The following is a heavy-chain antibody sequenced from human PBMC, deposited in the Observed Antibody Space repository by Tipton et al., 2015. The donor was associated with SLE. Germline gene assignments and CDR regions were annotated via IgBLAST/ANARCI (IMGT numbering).Heavy chain of an antibody. CDR1: GGSFSGYY. J-gene: IGHJ2*01. CDR2: INHSGST. V-gene: IGHV4-34*01. Sequence: GLVKPSETLSLTCAVYGGSFSGYYWSWIRQPPGKGLEWIGEINHSGSTNYNPSLKSRVTISVDTSKNQFSLKLSSVTAADTAMSYCSKADGDVGGQVPYWYFDLWGRGTLVTVSS. CDR3: SKADGDVGGQVPYWYFDL. D-gene: IGHD3-10*01.